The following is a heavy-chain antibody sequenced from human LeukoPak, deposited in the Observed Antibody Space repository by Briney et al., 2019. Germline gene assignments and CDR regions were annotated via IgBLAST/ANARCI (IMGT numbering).Heavy chain of an antibody. D-gene: IGHD5-18*01. CDR1: GFTFNNYN. Sequence: GGSLKLSCATSGFTFNNYNMNWVRQAPGRALEWVSSITSSGYYIFYADSVKGRFTISRENAKNSLYLQMNSLRAEDTAVYSCARDKTRGLGYSYSKSGNYFDYWGQGTLVTVSS. CDR3: ARDKTRGLGYSYSKSGNYFDY. V-gene: IGHV3-21*03. CDR2: ITSSGYYI. J-gene: IGHJ4*02.